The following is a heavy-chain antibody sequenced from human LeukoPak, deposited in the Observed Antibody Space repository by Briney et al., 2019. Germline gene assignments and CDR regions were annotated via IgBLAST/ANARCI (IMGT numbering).Heavy chain of an antibody. Sequence: SETLSLTCTASGYSISSGYYWGWIRPPPGKGLEWIGTIYYSGSTYYNPSLKSRVTISVDTSKNQFSLKLSSVTAADTAIYYCARYPPDYYYYYYMDVWGTGTTVTVSS. CDR3: ARYPPDYYYYYYMDV. J-gene: IGHJ6*03. CDR2: IYYSGST. V-gene: IGHV4-38-2*02. CDR1: GYSISSGYY.